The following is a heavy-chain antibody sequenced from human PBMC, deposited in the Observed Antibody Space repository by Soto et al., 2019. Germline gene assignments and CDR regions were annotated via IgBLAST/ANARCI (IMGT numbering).Heavy chain of an antibody. CDR2: MSYSGST. CDR3: ARLAAMVGAARYWYFAV. V-gene: IGHV4-39*01. Sequence: QLQLQESGPGLVKPSETLSLTCDVSGGAIISTSYWWGWIRQPPGKGLEWIGSMSYSGSTYYNSSLKSRVTMSVDTSKNQFSLNLISVTAADTAVYYCARLAAMVGAARYWYFAVWGRGTLVNVSS. CDR1: GGAIISTSYW. D-gene: IGHD2-15*01. J-gene: IGHJ2*01.